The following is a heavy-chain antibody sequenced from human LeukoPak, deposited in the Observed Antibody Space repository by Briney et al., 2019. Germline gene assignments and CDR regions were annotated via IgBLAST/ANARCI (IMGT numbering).Heavy chain of an antibody. CDR1: DYSLSSGSGYY. J-gene: IGHJ4*02. V-gene: IGHV4-38-2*01. CDR3: ATLVSTRYYFDY. D-gene: IGHD5/OR15-5a*01. CDR2: IYHSGIT. Sequence: SETLSLTCLVSDYSLSSGSGYYWGWIRQPPGKGLEWIGNIYHSGITYYNHFNSSLQSRVTISIDTSKNQFSLRRTTVTAADTAVYFCATLVSTRYYFDYWGQGTLVTVSS.